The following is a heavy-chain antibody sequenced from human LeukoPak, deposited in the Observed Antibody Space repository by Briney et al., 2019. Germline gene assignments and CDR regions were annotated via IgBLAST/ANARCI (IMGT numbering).Heavy chain of an antibody. D-gene: IGHD3-16*01. CDR1: GYSISSGYY. Sequence: SETLSLTCTVSGYSISSGYYWGWIRQPPGKGLEWIGSIYHSGSTYYNPSLKSRVTISVDTSKNQFSLKLSSVTAADTAVYYCARDVGAGMAAAFDSWGQGILVTVSS. V-gene: IGHV4-38-2*02. J-gene: IGHJ4*02. CDR2: IYHSGST. CDR3: ARDVGAGMAAAFDS.